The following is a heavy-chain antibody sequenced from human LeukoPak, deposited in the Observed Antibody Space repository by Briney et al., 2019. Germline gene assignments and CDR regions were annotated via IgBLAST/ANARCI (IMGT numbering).Heavy chain of an antibody. V-gene: IGHV3-21*01. Sequence: GGSLRLSCAASGFTFSSYSMNWVRQAPGKGLEWVSSISSSSSYIYYADSVKGRFTISRDNAKNSLYLQMNSLRAEDTAVYYCARVGDSSGYYFSFDYWGQGTLVTVSS. CDR1: GFTFSSYS. CDR2: ISSSSSYI. J-gene: IGHJ4*02. CDR3: ARVGDSSGYYFSFDY. D-gene: IGHD3-22*01.